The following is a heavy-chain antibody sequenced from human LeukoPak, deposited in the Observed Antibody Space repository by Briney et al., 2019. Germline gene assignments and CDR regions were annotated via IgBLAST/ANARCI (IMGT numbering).Heavy chain of an antibody. CDR3: ASTDILTGYYQG. D-gene: IGHD3-9*01. Sequence: SETLSLTCTVSGVSISSYYWSWIRQPPGQGLEWIGYIYTSGTTNYNPSLKSRVTISVDTSKNQFSLKLSSVTAADTAVYYCASTDILTGYYQGWGQGTLVTVSS. V-gene: IGHV4-4*09. CDR2: IYTSGTT. J-gene: IGHJ4*02. CDR1: GVSISSYY.